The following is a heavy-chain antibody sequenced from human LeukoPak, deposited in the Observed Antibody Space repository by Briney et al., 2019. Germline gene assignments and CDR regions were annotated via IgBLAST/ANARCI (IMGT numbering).Heavy chain of an antibody. J-gene: IGHJ4*02. CDR2: ISSNGGGT. V-gene: IGHV3-64*01. CDR3: ARKGWDAWPLDY. D-gene: IGHD1-26*01. Sequence: GGSLRLSCAASGFTFSSYAMHWVRQAPGKGLEYVSAISSNGGGTYYANSVKGRFTISRDNSKNTLYLQMGSLRAEDMAAYYCARKGWDAWPLDYWGQGTLVTVSS. CDR1: GFTFSSYA.